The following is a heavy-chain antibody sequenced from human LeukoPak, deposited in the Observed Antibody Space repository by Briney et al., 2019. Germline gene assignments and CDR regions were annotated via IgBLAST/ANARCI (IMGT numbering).Heavy chain of an antibody. CDR3: ARETSSGSLRAFDI. V-gene: IGHV4-34*01. D-gene: IGHD3-10*01. Sequence: PSETLSLTCAVYGGSFSGHSWSWIRQALGKGLEWIGEISHTGGINYNPSLKSRVTISADTSKNQFSLKLSSVTAADTAVYYCARETSSGSLRAFDIWGQGTMVTVSS. CDR1: GGSFSGHS. CDR2: ISHTGGI. J-gene: IGHJ3*02.